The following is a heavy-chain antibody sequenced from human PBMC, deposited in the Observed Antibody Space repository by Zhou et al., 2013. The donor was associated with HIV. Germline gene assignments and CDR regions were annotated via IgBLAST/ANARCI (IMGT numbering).Heavy chain of an antibody. V-gene: IGHV1-18*01. Sequence: QVQLMQSGGEVKKPGTSVKVSCKASGYSFSTYGINWVRQAPGQGLEWMGWISGYNDNRKYAQKLQGRVTMTTDTSTTTAYMELRSLRSDDTALYYCARLGPPCSTSTCYYHFDYWGQGTVVTVSS. CDR2: ISGYNDNR. J-gene: IGHJ4*02. D-gene: IGHD2-2*01. CDR1: GYSFSTYG. CDR3: ARLGPPCSTSTCYYHFDY.